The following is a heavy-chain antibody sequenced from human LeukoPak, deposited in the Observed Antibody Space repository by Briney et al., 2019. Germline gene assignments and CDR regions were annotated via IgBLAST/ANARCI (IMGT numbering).Heavy chain of an antibody. J-gene: IGHJ4*02. D-gene: IGHD3-3*01. Sequence: PSETLSLTCTVSGGSISSYYWSWIRQPPGEGLEWIGEINHSGSTNYNPSLKSRVTISVDTSKNQFSLKLSSVTAADTAVYYCARGDFDESDYWGQGTLVTVSS. CDR3: ARGDFDESDY. CDR1: GGSISSYY. CDR2: INHSGST. V-gene: IGHV4-34*01.